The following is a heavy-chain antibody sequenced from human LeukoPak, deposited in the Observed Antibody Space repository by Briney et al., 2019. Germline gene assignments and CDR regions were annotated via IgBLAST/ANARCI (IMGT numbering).Heavy chain of an antibody. CDR3: ARHRGSLKTGYSPKNPLDV. V-gene: IGHV4-39*01. CDR2: IFYTGST. Sequence: SETLSLTCSVSGASLSGSQYYWGWIRQPPGRPLQWTATIFYTGSTLYNPSLSSRVSLSVDTSKKQISLRLTSVTAADSALYYCARHRGSLKTGYSPKNPLDVWGQGTMVTVSS. J-gene: IGHJ3*01. CDR1: GASLSGSQYY. D-gene: IGHD3-9*01.